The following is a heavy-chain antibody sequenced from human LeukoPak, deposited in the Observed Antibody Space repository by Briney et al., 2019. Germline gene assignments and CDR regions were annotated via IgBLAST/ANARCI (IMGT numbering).Heavy chain of an antibody. CDR3: ARDPEGAITPEN. J-gene: IGHJ4*02. V-gene: IGHV3-7*01. Sequence: PGGSLRLSCAASGFTFSSYWMSWVRQAPGKGLEWVATINQDGSEKYYVDSVKGRFTISRDNAKNSLYLQMNSLRAEDTAVYYCARDPEGAITPENWGQGTLVTVSS. CDR1: GFTFSSYW. CDR2: INQDGSEK. D-gene: IGHD1-26*01.